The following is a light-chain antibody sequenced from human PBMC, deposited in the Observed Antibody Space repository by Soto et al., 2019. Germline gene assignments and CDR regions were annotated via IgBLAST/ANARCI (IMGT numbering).Light chain of an antibody. CDR3: QQYNNCPPWT. CDR1: EFIGDN. V-gene: IGKV3-15*01. Sequence: DIVMTQSPATLSVSPGDRAILSCRASEFIGDNLAWYQQKSGQSPRLLIYGASTRATAIPARFSGTRSGTEFPLTISGRQLEDVAINYCQQYNNCPPWTFGQGTRVEI. CDR2: GAS. J-gene: IGKJ1*01.